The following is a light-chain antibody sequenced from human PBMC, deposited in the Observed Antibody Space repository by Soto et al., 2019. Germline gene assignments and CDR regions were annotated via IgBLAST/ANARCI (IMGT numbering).Light chain of an antibody. CDR1: QSVSSSY. Sequence: EIVLTQSPGTMSLSPGERATLSCTASQSVSSSYLAWYQQKPGQAPRLLIYGASSRATGIPDRFSGSGFGTDFTLTISRLEPEDFAVYYCQQYGSSPDTFGQGTKLEIK. J-gene: IGKJ2*01. V-gene: IGKV3-20*01. CDR3: QQYGSSPDT. CDR2: GAS.